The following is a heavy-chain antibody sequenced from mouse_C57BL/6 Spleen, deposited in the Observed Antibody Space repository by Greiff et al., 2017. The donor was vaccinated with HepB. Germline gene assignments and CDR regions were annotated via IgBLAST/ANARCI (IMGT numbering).Heavy chain of an antibody. J-gene: IGHJ4*01. Sequence: EVQLVESGGGLVKPGGFLKLSRAASGFTFRSHAMAWVRQTPEKRLEWVATISDGCSYTYHPDNVKGQFTISRDKAKNNLDQQKNHLKSEDTTMYYGARDHYGSSSYALDYWGQGTSVTVSS. D-gene: IGHD1-1*01. CDR3: ARDHYGSSSYALDY. CDR2: ISDGCSYT. V-gene: IGHV5-4*01. CDR1: GFTFRSHA.